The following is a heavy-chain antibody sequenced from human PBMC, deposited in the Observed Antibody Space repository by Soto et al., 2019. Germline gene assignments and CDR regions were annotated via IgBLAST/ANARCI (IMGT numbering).Heavy chain of an antibody. CDR2: ISYDGNNE. CDR1: GFTFSGFG. Sequence: QVQLVESGGGVVQPGRSLRLSCAGSGFTFSGFGMHWVRQAPGKGLEWVAVISYDGNNEYYADSVKGRFTISRDNSKNTLYLQMNSLRGEETAVYYSAKEGIPRYCSGSGCYAIQAYWRQGTLVTVSA. D-gene: IGHD2-15*01. J-gene: IGHJ4*02. V-gene: IGHV3-30*18. CDR3: AKEGIPRYCSGSGCYAIQAY.